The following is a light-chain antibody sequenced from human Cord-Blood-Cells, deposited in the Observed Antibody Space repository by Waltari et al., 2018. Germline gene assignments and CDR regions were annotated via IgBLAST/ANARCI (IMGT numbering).Light chain of an antibody. Sequence: YELTQPPSVSVSPGQTASLTCSGAKIGDNYACGYQQKPGPSPVLVIYQDSKRPSAIPERFSGSNSGNTDTLTISGTQAMDEADYYCQAWDSSTVVFGGGTKLTVL. V-gene: IGLV3-1*01. CDR3: QAWDSSTVV. J-gene: IGLJ2*01. CDR1: KIGDNY. CDR2: QDS.